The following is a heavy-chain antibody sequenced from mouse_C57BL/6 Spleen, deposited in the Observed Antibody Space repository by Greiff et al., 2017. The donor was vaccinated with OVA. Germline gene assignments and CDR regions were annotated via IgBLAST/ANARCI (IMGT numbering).Heavy chain of an antibody. V-gene: IGHV5-17*01. J-gene: IGHJ4*01. D-gene: IGHD2-4*01. CDR3: ARRGLYDYDDYYAMDY. Sequence: EVQGVESGGGLVKPGGSLKLSCAASGFTFSDYGMHWVRQAPEKGLEWVAYISSGSSTIYYADTVKGRFTISRDNAKNTLFLQMTSLRSEDTAMYYCARRGLYDYDDYYAMDYWGQGTSVTVSS. CDR2: ISSGSSTI. CDR1: GFTFSDYG.